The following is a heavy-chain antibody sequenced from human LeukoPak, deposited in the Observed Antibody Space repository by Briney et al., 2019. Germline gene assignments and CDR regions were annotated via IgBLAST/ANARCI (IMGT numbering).Heavy chain of an antibody. CDR1: GYSFTSYW. D-gene: IGHD5-18*01. CDR2: IDPSDSYT. J-gene: IGHJ4*02. V-gene: IGHV5-10-1*01. Sequence: KHGESLKISCKGSGYSFTSYWISWVRQMPGKGLEWMGRIDPSDSYTNYSPSFQGHVTISADKSISTAYLQWSSLKASHTAMYYCARHGRADTAMDYFDYWGQGTLVTVSS. CDR3: ARHGRADTAMDYFDY.